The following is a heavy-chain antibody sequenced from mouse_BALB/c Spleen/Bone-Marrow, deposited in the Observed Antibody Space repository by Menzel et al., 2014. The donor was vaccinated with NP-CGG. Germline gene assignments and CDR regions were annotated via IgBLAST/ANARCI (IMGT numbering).Heavy chain of an antibody. CDR1: GYTFTGYT. CDR2: IVPRSGYT. V-gene: IGHV1-4*02. Sequence: QVQLQQSASELARPGASVRLSCRASGYTFTGYTMQWVKQRPGQGLEWIGYIVPRSGYTDYNQKFKDKTTLTADKSSSTAYMQLSRLTSEDSAVYYCAREDITTANFDYWGQGTTLTVSS. J-gene: IGHJ2*01. D-gene: IGHD1-2*01. CDR3: AREDITTANFDY.